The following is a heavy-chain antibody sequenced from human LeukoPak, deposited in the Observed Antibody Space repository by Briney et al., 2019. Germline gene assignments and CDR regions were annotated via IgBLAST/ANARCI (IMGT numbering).Heavy chain of an antibody. J-gene: IGHJ5*02. V-gene: IGHV4-4*07. D-gene: IGHD6-19*01. CDR1: GGSISSYY. Sequence: PSETLSLTCTVSGGSISSYYWSWIRQPAGKGLEWIGRIYTSGSTNYNPSLKSRVTMSVDMSKNQFSLNVSSVTAADTAVYYCARDPIAVAGTNWFDPWGQGTLVTVSS. CDR3: ARDPIAVAGTNWFDP. CDR2: IYTSGST.